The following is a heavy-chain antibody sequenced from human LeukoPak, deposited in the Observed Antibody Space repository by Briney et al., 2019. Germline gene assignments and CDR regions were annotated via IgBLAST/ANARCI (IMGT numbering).Heavy chain of an antibody. D-gene: IGHD3-9*01. CDR3: ARGHNFGRLHPFDY. CDR2: ISGSGDTT. Sequence: PGGSLRLSCAASGLTFSSYALAWVRQAPGKGLEWVSAISGSGDTTYYADSVKGRFTISRDNSKNTLYLQMNSLRAEDTAVYYCARGHNFGRLHPFDYWGQGTLVTVSS. J-gene: IGHJ4*02. V-gene: IGHV3-23*01. CDR1: GLTFSSYA.